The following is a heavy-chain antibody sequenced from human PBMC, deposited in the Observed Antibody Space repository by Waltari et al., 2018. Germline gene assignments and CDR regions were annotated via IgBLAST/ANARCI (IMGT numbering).Heavy chain of an antibody. D-gene: IGHD5-18*01. CDR1: GGSMTSHY. CDR3: ARDILHSFYYYMDV. CDR2: VFHSGST. Sequence: QVQLQESGPGLVRPSETLSLTCTVSGGSMTSHYWSWIRQSPGKGLAWVGYVFHSGSTNYNPPLKSRVTMSLDTSKSQFSLKLTSVTPADTAVYYCARDILHSFYYYMDVWGKGTLVTVSS. V-gene: IGHV4-59*11. J-gene: IGHJ6*03.